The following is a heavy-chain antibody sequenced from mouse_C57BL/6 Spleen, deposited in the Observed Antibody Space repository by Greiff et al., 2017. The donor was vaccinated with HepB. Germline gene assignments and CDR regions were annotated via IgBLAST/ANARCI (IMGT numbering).Heavy chain of an antibody. D-gene: IGHD2-12*01. Sequence: VQLKESGAELVRPGASVKLSCTASGFNIKDDYMHWVKQRPEQGLEWIGWIDPENGDTEYASKFQGKATITADTSSNTAYLQLSSLTSEDTAVYYCTSYVRAMDYWGQGTSVTVSS. CDR3: TSYVRAMDY. J-gene: IGHJ4*01. CDR2: IDPENGDT. V-gene: IGHV14-4*01. CDR1: GFNIKDDY.